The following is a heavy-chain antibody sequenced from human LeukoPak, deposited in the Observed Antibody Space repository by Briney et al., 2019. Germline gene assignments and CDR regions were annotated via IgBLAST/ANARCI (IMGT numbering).Heavy chain of an antibody. CDR3: AKEYSVRNQFDY. J-gene: IGHJ4*02. CDR2: INTDGSTT. CDR1: GFTFSSHW. Sequence: PGGSLRLSCAASGFTFSSHWMHWVRQAPGKGLVWVSRINTDGSTTSYADSVKGRFTISRDNSKNTLFLEMNSLRAEDTAVYYCAKEYSVRNQFDYWGQGTLVAVSS. V-gene: IGHV3-74*01. D-gene: IGHD1-14*01.